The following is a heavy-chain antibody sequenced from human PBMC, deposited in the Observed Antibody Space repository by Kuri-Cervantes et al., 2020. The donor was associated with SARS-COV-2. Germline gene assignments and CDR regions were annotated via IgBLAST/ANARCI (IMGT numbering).Heavy chain of an antibody. V-gene: IGHV1-18*04. CDR2: INTYNGNT. Sequence: ASVKVSCKVSGYTFTGYYMHWVRQAPGQGLEWVASINTYNGNTNYAQILQGRVTMTTDTSTSTAYMELRGLRSFDTAVYYCARSHTLYGGNSSPWDYWGQGTLVTVSS. CDR3: ARSHTLYGGNSSPWDY. D-gene: IGHD4-23*01. J-gene: IGHJ4*02. CDR1: GYTFTGYY.